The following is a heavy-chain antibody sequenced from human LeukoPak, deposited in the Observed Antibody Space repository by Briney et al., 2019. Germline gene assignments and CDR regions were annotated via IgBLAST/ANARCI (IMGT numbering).Heavy chain of an antibody. Sequence: GESLKISCQGSGYSFTSYWIGWVRKIPGKGLEWLGIIYPGDSDTRYSPSFQGQVTISADKSISTAYLQWSSLKASDTAMYYCARLTTSNPRHFDYWGQGTLVTVSS. D-gene: IGHD1-14*01. J-gene: IGHJ4*02. CDR3: ARLTTSNPRHFDY. CDR2: IYPGDSDT. CDR1: GYSFTSYW. V-gene: IGHV5-51*01.